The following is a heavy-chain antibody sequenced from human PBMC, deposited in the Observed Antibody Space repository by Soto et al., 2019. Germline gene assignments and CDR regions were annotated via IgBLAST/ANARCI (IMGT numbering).Heavy chain of an antibody. Sequence: GASVKVSCKVSGYTLTELSMHWVRQAPGKGLEWMGWFDPEGGETNYAQKFQGRVTMTRDTSTSTAYMELSRLRSDDTAVYYCARASSITIFGVVIKNDAFDIWGQGTMVTVSS. CDR2: FDPEGGET. D-gene: IGHD3-3*01. J-gene: IGHJ3*02. CDR3: ARASSITIFGVVIKNDAFDI. CDR1: GYTLTELS. V-gene: IGHV1-24*01.